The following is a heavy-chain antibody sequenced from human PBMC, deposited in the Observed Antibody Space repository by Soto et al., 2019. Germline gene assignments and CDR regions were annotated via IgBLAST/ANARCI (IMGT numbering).Heavy chain of an antibody. CDR1: GGSNSSPHDY. CDR3: AKHGLTAYMAYYFDL. J-gene: IGHJ4*02. V-gene: IGHV4-39*01. D-gene: IGHD3-16*01. CDR2: IYYSGSS. Sequence: PSETLSLTCTVSGGSNSSPHDYWGWIRQSPGRGLEWIASIYYSGSSYYNQSLKSRITISVDTSKNQFSLNLTSVTAANTAVYYFAKHGLTAYMAYYFDLWGRGTLVTVSS.